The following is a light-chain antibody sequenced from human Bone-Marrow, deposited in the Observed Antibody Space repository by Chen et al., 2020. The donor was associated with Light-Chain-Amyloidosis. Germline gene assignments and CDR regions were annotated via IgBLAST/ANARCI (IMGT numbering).Light chain of an antibody. V-gene: IGLV6-57*01. CDR2: EDD. CDR3: QSYQGSSQGV. Sequence: NFMLTQPHSVSESPGQTVIISCTRRSGSIATNDVQWYQQRPGSSPTTVIYEDDQRPSGVPDRFSGSIDRSSNSASLTISGLKTEDEADYYCQSYQGSSQGVFGGGTKLTVL. J-gene: IGLJ3*02. CDR1: SGSIATND.